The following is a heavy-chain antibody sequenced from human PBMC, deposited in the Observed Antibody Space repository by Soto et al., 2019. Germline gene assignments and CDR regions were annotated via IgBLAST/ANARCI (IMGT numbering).Heavy chain of an antibody. CDR2: IYFNGNT. Sequence: CTVSAASFSKYYWTWIRQPPGKGLEWIGYIYFNGNTKHNPSLEGRLTISIDTSKKEFSLKLTSVTAADAAVYYCASVTFGGIVLAHWGQGTLVTVSS. CDR1: AASFSKYY. CDR3: ASVTFGGIVLAH. J-gene: IGHJ4*02. D-gene: IGHD3-16*01. V-gene: IGHV4-59*01.